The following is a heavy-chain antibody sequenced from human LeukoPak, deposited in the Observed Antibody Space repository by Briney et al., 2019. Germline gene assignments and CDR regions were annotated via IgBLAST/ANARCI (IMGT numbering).Heavy chain of an antibody. CDR2: INHRGVT. V-gene: IGHV4-34*01. CDR1: GGSFSGY. J-gene: IGHJ6*02. D-gene: IGHD6-19*01. Sequence: SETLFLTCAVYGGSFSGYWSWIRQPPGKGLEWVGEINHRGVTNYSPPLKSRVTISMDTSKNQFSLKLNSVTAADTAAYYCARINAASSGWPGEHYYIMDVWGQGTPVTVSS. CDR3: ARINAASSGWPGEHYYIMDV.